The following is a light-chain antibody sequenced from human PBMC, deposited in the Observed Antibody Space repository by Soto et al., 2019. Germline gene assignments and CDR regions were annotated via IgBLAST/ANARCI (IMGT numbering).Light chain of an antibody. Sequence: QSALTQPASVSGFPGQSITISCTGTSKDVGGYNYVSWYQKHPGKAPKLKIYDVNKRPSGVSNRFSGSKSGNTASLTISGLQAEDEADYYCSSYSNTSTLYVFGTWTKLTVL. CDR2: DVN. J-gene: IGLJ1*01. V-gene: IGLV2-14*01. CDR3: SSYSNTSTLYV. CDR1: SKDVGGYNY.